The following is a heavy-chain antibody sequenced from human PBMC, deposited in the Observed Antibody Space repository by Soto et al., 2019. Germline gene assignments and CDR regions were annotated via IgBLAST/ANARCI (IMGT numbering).Heavy chain of an antibody. CDR3: ARAPGNYAWFDP. V-gene: IGHV4-30-4*01. CDR2: IYYSGST. J-gene: IGHJ5*02. D-gene: IGHD4-4*01. CDR1: GGSISSGDYY. Sequence: PSETLSLTCTVSGGSISSGDYYWSWIRQPPGKGLEWIGYIYYSGSTYYNPSLKSRVLISVDTSKNQFSLKLSSVTAADTAVYYCARAPGNYAWFDPWGQGTLVTVSS.